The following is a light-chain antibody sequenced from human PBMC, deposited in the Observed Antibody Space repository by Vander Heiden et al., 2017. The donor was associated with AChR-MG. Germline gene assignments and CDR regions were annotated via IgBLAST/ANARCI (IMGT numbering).Light chain of an antibody. CDR1: ASNIRAGYA. Sequence: QSVLTQPPSASGAPGQTVTISCSGTASNIRAGYAVHWYQQLPGRAPKVLIFSNTDRPSGVPDRFSGSRSATSAFLTISGLQVEDEALYYCQSYDRSLSVWDFGGGTKLTVL. J-gene: IGLJ2*01. CDR3: QSYDRSLSVWD. CDR2: SNT. V-gene: IGLV1-40*01.